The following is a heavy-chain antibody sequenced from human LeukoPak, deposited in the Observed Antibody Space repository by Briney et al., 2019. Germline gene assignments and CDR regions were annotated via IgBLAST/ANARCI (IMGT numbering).Heavy chain of an antibody. J-gene: IGHJ6*03. CDR2: IYYSGST. Sequence: PSETLSLTCTVSGGSISSYYWSWIRQPPGKGLEWIGYIYYSGSTNYNPSRKSRVTISVDTSKNQFSLKLRSVTAAETAVYYCARTTEGYCRGGSCFYYYYYMDVWGKGTTVTVSS. CDR1: GGSISSYY. CDR3: ARTTEGYCRGGSCFYYYYYMDV. V-gene: IGHV4-59*01. D-gene: IGHD2-15*01.